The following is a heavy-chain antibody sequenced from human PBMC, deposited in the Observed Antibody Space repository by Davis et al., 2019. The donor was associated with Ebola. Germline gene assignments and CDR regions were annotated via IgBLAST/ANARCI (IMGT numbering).Heavy chain of an antibody. J-gene: IGHJ4*02. CDR3: ARDHFEGSLDY. Sequence: SLKISCAISGLSLAPYGMHWVRQAPGKGLEWVSMSLNDETTQYYGESVRGRFTISRDNSNNMIYLQMNSLRAEDTAVYYCARDHFEGSLDYWGQGTLVTVSS. V-gene: IGHV3-33*01. CDR1: GLSLAPYG. CDR2: SLNDETTQ. D-gene: IGHD1-26*01.